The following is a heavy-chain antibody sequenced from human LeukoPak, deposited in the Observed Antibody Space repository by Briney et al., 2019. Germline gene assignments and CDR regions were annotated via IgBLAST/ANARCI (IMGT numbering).Heavy chain of an antibody. Sequence: GGSLRLSCAASGFTFSSYSMNWVRQAPGKGLEWVSSISSSSSYIYYADSVKGRFTISRDNAKNSLYLQMNSLRAEDTAVYYCARDPDTYDFWSGYYTPPSHWGQGTLVTVSS. CDR1: GFTFSSYS. J-gene: IGHJ4*02. V-gene: IGHV3-21*01. CDR3: ARDPDTYDFWSGYYTPPSH. CDR2: ISSSSSYI. D-gene: IGHD3-3*01.